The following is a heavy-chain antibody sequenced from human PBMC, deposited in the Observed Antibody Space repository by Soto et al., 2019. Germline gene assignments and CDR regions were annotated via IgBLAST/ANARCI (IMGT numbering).Heavy chain of an antibody. J-gene: IGHJ4*02. CDR1: GFAFSTFS. V-gene: IGHV3-23*01. CDR2: ISVSGNNA. D-gene: IGHD3-22*01. Sequence: GGSLRLSCAASGFAFSTFSMTWVRQAPGKGLEWVAAISVSGNNAYYADSVKGRFTISRDNSQNSVFLQMSSLRADDTAVYYCARDQLRPGILYSLGGLLPEYGLWGQGTLVTVSS. CDR3: ARDQLRPGILYSLGGLLPEYGL.